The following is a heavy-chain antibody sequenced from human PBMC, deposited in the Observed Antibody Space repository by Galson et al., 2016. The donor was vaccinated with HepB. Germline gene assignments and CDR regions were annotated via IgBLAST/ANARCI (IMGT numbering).Heavy chain of an antibody. J-gene: IGHJ3*02. Sequence: CAISGVLFSSNSAAWSWIWQSPPRGLEWLGRTYYRSKWFHDYAVSVRSRMNINPDTSKNQFSLQLNSMTPEDTAVYYCTRGASERRAFDIWVTGTMVTVSS. D-gene: IGHD3-16*01. V-gene: IGHV6-1*01. CDR2: TYYRSKWFH. CDR3: TRGASERRAFDI. CDR1: GVLFSSNSAA.